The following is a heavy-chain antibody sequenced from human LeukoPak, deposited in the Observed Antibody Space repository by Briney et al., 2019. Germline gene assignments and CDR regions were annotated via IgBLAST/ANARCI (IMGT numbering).Heavy chain of an antibody. CDR2: IYYSGST. CDR1: GGSISSGDYY. Sequence: PSETLSLTCTVSGGSISSGDYYWSWIRQSPGKGLEWIGYIYYSGSTYYNPSLKSRVTISVDTSKNQFSLKLSSVTAADTAVYYCARGVVPYYYYYYMDVWGKGTTVTVSS. J-gene: IGHJ6*03. CDR3: ARGVVPYYYYYYMDV. D-gene: IGHD2-15*01. V-gene: IGHV4-30-4*08.